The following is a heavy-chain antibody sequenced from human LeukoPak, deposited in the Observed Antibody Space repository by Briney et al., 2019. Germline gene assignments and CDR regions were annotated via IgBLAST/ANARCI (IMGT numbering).Heavy chain of an antibody. CDR3: ATTFGVFWSGYPVDY. Sequence: GGSLGLSCAASGFTFSSYSMNWVRQAPGKGLEWVSSISSSSSYIYYADSGKSRFTISRDNAKNSLYLQMNSLRAEDTAVYYCATTFGVFWSGYPVDYWGQGTLVTVSS. J-gene: IGHJ4*02. V-gene: IGHV3-21*01. CDR1: GFTFSSYS. CDR2: ISSSSSYI. D-gene: IGHD3-3*01.